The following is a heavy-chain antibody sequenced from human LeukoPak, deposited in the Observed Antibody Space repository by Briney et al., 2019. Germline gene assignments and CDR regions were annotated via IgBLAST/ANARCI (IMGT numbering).Heavy chain of an antibody. Sequence: ASVKVSCKASGYTFTGYYMHWVRQAPGQGLEWMGWINPNSGNTGYAQKFQGRVTMTRNTSISTAYMELSSLRSEDTAVYYCARERITMIVVVTPDAFDIWGQGTMVTVSS. CDR3: ARERITMIVVVTPDAFDI. J-gene: IGHJ3*02. CDR1: GYTFTGYY. V-gene: IGHV1-8*02. CDR2: INPNSGNT. D-gene: IGHD3-22*01.